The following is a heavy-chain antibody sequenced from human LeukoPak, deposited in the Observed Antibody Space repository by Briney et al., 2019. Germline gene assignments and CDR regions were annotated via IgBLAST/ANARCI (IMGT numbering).Heavy chain of an antibody. J-gene: IGHJ5*02. CDR1: GGSFSGYY. Sequence: SETLSLTCAVYGGSFSGYYWSWIRQPPGKGLEWIGEINHSGSTNYNPSLKSRVTISVDTSKNQFSLKLSSVTAVDTTVYYCARGVSDCSSTSCYAATRNWFDPWGQGTLVTVSS. D-gene: IGHD2-2*01. CDR2: INHSGST. CDR3: ARGVSDCSSTSCYAATRNWFDP. V-gene: IGHV4-34*01.